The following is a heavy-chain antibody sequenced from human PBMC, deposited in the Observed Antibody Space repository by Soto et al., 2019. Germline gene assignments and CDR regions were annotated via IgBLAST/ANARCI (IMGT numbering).Heavy chain of an antibody. D-gene: IGHD1-26*01. V-gene: IGHV3-23*01. Sequence: EVQLLESGGGLVQPAGSLRLSCAASGFTFSIYTMSWFRQAPGKWLEWVSSIYGNGRSTFYSASVKGRFTISRDNSGNTVYLQMSSLRVEDTAIYYCAKDFTPDSRWDIDYWGQGSLVTVSS. CDR1: GFTFSIYT. J-gene: IGHJ4*02. CDR3: AKDFTPDSRWDIDY. CDR2: IYGNGRST.